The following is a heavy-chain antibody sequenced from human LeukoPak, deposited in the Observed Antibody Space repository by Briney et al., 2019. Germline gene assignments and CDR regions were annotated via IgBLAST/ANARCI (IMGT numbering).Heavy chain of an antibody. CDR1: GFTFSTYY. J-gene: IGHJ4*02. CDR3: AKDTSVGFDWLYFDY. Sequence: GGSLRLSCAASGFTFSTYYMHWVRHAPGKGLVWVSRINTDGSSTKYADSVKGRSTISRDNSKNTLYLQMNSLRAEDTAVYYCAKDTSVGFDWLYFDYWGQGTLVTVSS. CDR2: INTDGSST. V-gene: IGHV3-74*03. D-gene: IGHD3-9*01.